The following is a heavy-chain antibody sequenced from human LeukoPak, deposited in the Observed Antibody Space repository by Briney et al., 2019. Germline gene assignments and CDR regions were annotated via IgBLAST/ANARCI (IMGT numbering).Heavy chain of an antibody. CDR3: VSPRGFSYGYFDY. CDR1: GGSISSSSAY. Sequence: TETLSLTCTVSGGSISSSSAYWGWIRQPPGKGLEWIGSIYYSKNTYYNPSLKSRVTISADTSKNQFSLTLGSVSATDTAVYYCVSPRGFSYGYFDYWGQGTLVTVSS. CDR2: IYYSKNT. V-gene: IGHV4-39*01. J-gene: IGHJ4*02. D-gene: IGHD5-18*01.